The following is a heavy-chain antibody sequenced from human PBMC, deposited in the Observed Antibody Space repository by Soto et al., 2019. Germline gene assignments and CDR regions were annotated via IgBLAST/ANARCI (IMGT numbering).Heavy chain of an antibody. CDR2: INPNSGGT. D-gene: IGHD3-3*01. J-gene: IGHJ5*02. Sequence: AASVKVSCKASGYTFTGYYMHWVRQAPGQGLEWMGWINPNSGGTNYAQKFQGRVTMTRDTSISTAYMELSRLRSDDTAVYYCARDSQYYDFWSGLNWFDPWGQGTLVTVSS. CDR1: GYTFTGYY. V-gene: IGHV1-2*02. CDR3: ARDSQYYDFWSGLNWFDP.